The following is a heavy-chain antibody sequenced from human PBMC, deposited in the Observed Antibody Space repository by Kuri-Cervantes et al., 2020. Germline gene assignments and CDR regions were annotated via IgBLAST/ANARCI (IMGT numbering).Heavy chain of an antibody. V-gene: IGHV3-43*01. J-gene: IGHJ4*02. D-gene: IGHD3-22*01. Sequence: GESLKISCAASGFTFDDYTMHWVRQAPGKGLEWVSLISWDGGSTYYADSVKGRFTISRDNSKNSLYLQMNSLRAEDTAVYYCARGGVEWDYDSSGESYYFDYWGQGTLVTVSS. CDR3: ARGGVEWDYDSSGESYYFDY. CDR2: ISWDGGST. CDR1: GFTFDDYT.